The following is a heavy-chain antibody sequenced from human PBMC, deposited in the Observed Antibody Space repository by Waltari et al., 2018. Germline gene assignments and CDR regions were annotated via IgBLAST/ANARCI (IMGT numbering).Heavy chain of an antibody. Sequence: GCIGEINHSGSTNYTPSLKSRVTISVDTSKNQFSLKLSSVTAADTAVYYCARAGYSSSWYTDYYYYGMDVWGQGTTVTVSS. CDR3: ARAGYSSSWYTDYYYYGMDV. J-gene: IGHJ6*02. V-gene: IGHV4-34*01. D-gene: IGHD6-13*01. CDR2: INHSGST.